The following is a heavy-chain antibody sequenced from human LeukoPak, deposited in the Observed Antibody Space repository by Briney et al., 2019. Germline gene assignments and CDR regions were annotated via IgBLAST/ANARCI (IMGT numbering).Heavy chain of an antibody. D-gene: IGHD6-13*01. CDR1: GGSISSGGYS. Sequence: SETLSLTCAVSGGSISSGGYSWSWIRQPPGKGLEWIGYIYHSGSTYYNPSLKSRVTISVDRSKNRFSLKLSFVTAADTAVYYCARAPIAAAGLSYFDYWGQGTLVTVSS. CDR2: IYHSGST. J-gene: IGHJ4*02. CDR3: ARAPIAAAGLSYFDY. V-gene: IGHV4-30-2*01.